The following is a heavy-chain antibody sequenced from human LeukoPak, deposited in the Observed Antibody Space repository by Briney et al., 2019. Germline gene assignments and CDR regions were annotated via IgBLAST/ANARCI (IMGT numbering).Heavy chain of an antibody. J-gene: IGHJ4*02. CDR1: GFTFSSYG. V-gene: IGHV3-33*01. D-gene: IGHD3-22*01. CDR3: ARVPDYYDSSGF. CDR2: IWYDGSNK. Sequence: GGSLRLSCAASGFTFSSYGMHWVRQAPGKGLEWVAVIWYDGSNKYYADSVKGRFTTSRDNSKNTLYLQMNSLRAEDTAVYYCARVPDYYDSSGFWGQGTLVTVSS.